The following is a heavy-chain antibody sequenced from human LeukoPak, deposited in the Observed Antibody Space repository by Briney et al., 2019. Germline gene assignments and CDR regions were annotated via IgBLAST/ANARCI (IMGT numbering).Heavy chain of an antibody. CDR2: ISGSGGST. Sequence: PGGSLRLSCAASGITFSSYAMNWVRQAPGKGLEWVSGISGSGGSTYYADSVKGRFTISRDNSKNTLSLQMSSLRAEDTAVYYCASPPPYGSGSYHRSRNYYYGMDVWGQGTTVTVSS. CDR3: ASPPPYGSGSYHRSRNYYYGMDV. CDR1: GITFSSYA. V-gene: IGHV3-23*01. D-gene: IGHD3-10*01. J-gene: IGHJ6*02.